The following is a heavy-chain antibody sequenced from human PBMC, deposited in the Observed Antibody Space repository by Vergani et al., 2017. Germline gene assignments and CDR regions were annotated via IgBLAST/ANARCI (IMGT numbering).Heavy chain of an antibody. CDR3: AKGKKLPGGVCLDY. CDR1: GFTFSSYG. CDR2: ISYDGSNK. V-gene: IGHV3-30*18. D-gene: IGHD2-8*02. Sequence: QVQLVESGGGVVQPGRSLRLSCAASGFTFSSYGMHWVRQAPGKGLEWVAVISYDGSNKYYADSVKGRFTISRDNSKNTLYLQMNSLRAEDTAVYYCAKGKKLPGGVCLDYWGQGTLVTVSS. J-gene: IGHJ4*02.